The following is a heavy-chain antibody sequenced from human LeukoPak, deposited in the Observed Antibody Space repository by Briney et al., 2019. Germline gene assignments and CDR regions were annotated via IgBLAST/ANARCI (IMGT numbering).Heavy chain of an antibody. CDR3: GKTDIYFNPIDY. CDR1: GVSISSSEW. J-gene: IGHJ4*02. V-gene: IGHV4-4*02. Sequence: SETLSLTCAVSGVSISSSEWWIWVRQPPGQGLEWIGEIHRDGRTRYNPSLKSRVTMSIDYSKNQFSLKVSSVTAADTAIYYCGKTDIYFNPIDYWGPGSLVTVSS. D-gene: IGHD3-9*01. CDR2: IHRDGRT.